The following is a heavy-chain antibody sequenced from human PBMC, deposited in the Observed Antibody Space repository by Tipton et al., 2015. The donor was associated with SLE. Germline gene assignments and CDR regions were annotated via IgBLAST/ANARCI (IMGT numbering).Heavy chain of an antibody. V-gene: IGHV4-30-2*01. Sequence: TLSLTCAVSGDSFNSGGYSWSWIRQPPGKGLEWIGYIFHSGNTYYNSSLKSRVIISVDRSKNQFSLKVMSVTAADTAVYYCTRGYYYYPNWGQGTLVTVSS. CDR1: GDSFNSGGYS. J-gene: IGHJ4*02. CDR2: IFHSGNT. D-gene: IGHD3-22*01. CDR3: TRGYYYYPN.